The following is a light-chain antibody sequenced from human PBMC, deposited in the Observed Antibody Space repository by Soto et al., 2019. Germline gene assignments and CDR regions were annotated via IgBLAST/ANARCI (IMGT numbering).Light chain of an antibody. CDR1: QSISSW. CDR2: AAS. V-gene: IGKV1-17*01. J-gene: IGKJ1*01. Sequence: DIQLTQSPSTLSASVGERVTITCRASQSISSWLAWYQQKPGKAPKRLIYAASSWQSGVPARFSGSGSETEFTLTISSLQPEDFAAYYCLQHNSNPRTFGQGTKVDIK. CDR3: LQHNSNPRT.